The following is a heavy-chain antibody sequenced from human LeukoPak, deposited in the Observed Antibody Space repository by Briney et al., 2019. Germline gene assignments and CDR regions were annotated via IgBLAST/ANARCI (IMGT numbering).Heavy chain of an antibody. D-gene: IGHD3-22*01. CDR2: IKQDGSEK. V-gene: IGHV3-7*01. Sequence: GGSLRLSCAASGFTFSSYWMSWVRQAPGKGLEWVANIKQDGSEKYYVDSVKGRFTISRDNAKNSLYLQMNSLRAEDTAVYYCARDVYYYDSSGYYSNWFDPWGQGTLVTVSS. CDR3: ARDVYYYDSSGYYSNWFDP. J-gene: IGHJ5*02. CDR1: GFTFSSYW.